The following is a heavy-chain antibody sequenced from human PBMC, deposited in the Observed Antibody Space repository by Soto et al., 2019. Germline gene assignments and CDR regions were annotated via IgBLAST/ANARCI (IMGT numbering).Heavy chain of an antibody. J-gene: IGHJ6*02. V-gene: IGHV4-61*01. CDR3: ASIVDTAMSNGMYYYYGMDV. Sequence: SETLSLTCTVSGDSVSSGNFYWSWIRQPSWKGLEWIGYVYYSGSTNYNPSLKSRVTISIDTSKNQISLNLKSVTAADTAMYYCASIVDTAMSNGMYYYYGMDVWGQGTTVTVSS. CDR1: GDSVSSGNFY. D-gene: IGHD5-18*01. CDR2: VYYSGST.